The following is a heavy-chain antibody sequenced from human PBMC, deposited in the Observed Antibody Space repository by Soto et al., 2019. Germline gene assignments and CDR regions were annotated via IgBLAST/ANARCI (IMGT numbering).Heavy chain of an antibody. CDR3: ARGMGYSYGLLYYGMDA. J-gene: IGHJ6*02. D-gene: IGHD5-18*01. V-gene: IGHV1-8*01. CDR1: GYTFTSYD. CDR2: MNPNSGNT. Sequence: ASVKVSCKASGYTFTSYDINWVRQATGQGLEWMGWMNPNSGNTGYAQKFQGRVTMTRNTSISTAYMELSSLRSEDTAVYYCARGMGYSYGLLYYGMDAWGQGTTVTVSS.